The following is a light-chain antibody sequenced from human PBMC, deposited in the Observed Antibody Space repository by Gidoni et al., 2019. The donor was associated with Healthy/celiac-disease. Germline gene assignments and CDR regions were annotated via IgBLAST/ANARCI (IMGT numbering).Light chain of an antibody. CDR2: AAS. J-gene: IGKJ2*01. Sequence: EIVLTQSPATLSLSPGERATLPCSASQSVSSYLAWYPQKLGQAPRLLIYAASNRATGIPARFSGSGSGTDFTLTISSLEPEDFAVYYCQQRSNWPPETFGQGTKLEIK. CDR3: QQRSNWPPET. V-gene: IGKV3-11*01. CDR1: QSVSSY.